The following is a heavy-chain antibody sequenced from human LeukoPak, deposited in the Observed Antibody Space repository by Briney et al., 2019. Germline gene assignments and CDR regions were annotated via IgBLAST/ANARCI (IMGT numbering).Heavy chain of an antibody. CDR3: AKWARYCTNGVCYYFDY. V-gene: IGHV3-23*01. D-gene: IGHD2-8*01. J-gene: IGHJ4*02. Sequence: SGGSLRLSCAASGFTFSSFPMSWVRQAPGKGLEWVSVISGGGVSTYYADSVKGRFTISRDNSENTLYLQMNSLRAEDTAVYYCAKWARYCTNGVCYYFDYWGQGTLVTVSS. CDR2: ISGGGVST. CDR1: GFTFSSFP.